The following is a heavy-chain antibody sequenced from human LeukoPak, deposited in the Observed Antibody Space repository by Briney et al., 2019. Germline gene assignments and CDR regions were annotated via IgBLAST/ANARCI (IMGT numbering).Heavy chain of an antibody. J-gene: IGHJ4*02. CDR1: GYSISSGYY. CDR3: ARTRYYYNSRSYGAPYYFDY. Sequence: SETLSLTCTVSGYSISSGYYWGWIRQPPGKELEWIGSIYYSGSTYYNPSLKSRVTISVDTSKNQFSLQLSSVTAADTAVYYCARTRYYYNSRSYGAPYYFDYWGQGTLVTVSS. D-gene: IGHD3-10*01. V-gene: IGHV4-38-2*02. CDR2: IYYSGST.